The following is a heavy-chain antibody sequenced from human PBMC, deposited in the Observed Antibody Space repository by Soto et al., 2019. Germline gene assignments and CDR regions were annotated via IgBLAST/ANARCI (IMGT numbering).Heavy chain of an antibody. Sequence: GGCLRLSGAAGGFTFSSYAMSWVRQAPGKGLEWVSAISGSGGSTYYADSVKGRFTISRDNSKNTLYLQLNSLRVEDTAVYYCARALHGTAHSDLYTWGQETAVTISS. J-gene: IGHJ6*02. CDR2: ISGSGGST. CDR1: GFTFSSYA. D-gene: IGHD2-8*01. CDR3: ARALHGTAHSDLYT. V-gene: IGHV3-23*01.